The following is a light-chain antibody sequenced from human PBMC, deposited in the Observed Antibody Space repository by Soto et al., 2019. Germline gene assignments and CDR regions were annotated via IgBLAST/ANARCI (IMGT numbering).Light chain of an antibody. CDR3: QQYGSSPTIT. V-gene: IGKV3-20*01. Sequence: EIVLTQSPGTLSLSPGERATLSCRASQSVSHNYLAWYQQKPGQAPRLLIYGASTRSAGIPDRFTGSGSGTEFTLTISRLEPADFAVDFCQQYGSSPTITFGPGTKVDIK. J-gene: IGKJ3*01. CDR2: GAS. CDR1: QSVSHNY.